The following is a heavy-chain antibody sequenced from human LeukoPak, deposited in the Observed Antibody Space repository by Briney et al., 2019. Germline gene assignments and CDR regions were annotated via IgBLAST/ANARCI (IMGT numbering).Heavy chain of an antibody. CDR1: GGSISSSSYY. D-gene: IGHD3-16*01. CDR2: IYYSGST. Sequence: SETLSLTCTVSGGSISSSSYYWGWIRQPPGKGLEWIGSIYYSGSTYYNPSLKSRVTISVDTSKNQFSLKLSSVTAADTAVYYCARDLLTPLHDDGEFDYWGQGTLVTVSS. V-gene: IGHV4-39*07. CDR3: ARDLLTPLHDDGEFDY. J-gene: IGHJ4*02.